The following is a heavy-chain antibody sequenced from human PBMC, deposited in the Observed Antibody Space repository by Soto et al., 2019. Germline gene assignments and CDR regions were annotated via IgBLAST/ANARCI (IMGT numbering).Heavy chain of an antibody. CDR1: GGSVSSGTYY. CDR2: ISYSGST. V-gene: IGHV4-61*01. J-gene: IGHJ4*02. CDR3: AREWSYFDY. Sequence: SETLSLTCSVSGGSVSSGTYYWSWIRQPPGKGLEWIGYISYSGSTDYNPSLKSRVTISVDTSKNQFSLKLNSVTAADTAVYYCAREWSYFDYWGQGTLVTVSS. D-gene: IGHD2-8*01.